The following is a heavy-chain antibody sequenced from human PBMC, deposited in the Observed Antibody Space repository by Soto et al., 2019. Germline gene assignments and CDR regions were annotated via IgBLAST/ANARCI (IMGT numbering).Heavy chain of an antibody. V-gene: IGHV1-18*01. CDR1: GYTFANYN. Sequence: ASVKVSCKASGYTFANYNINWVRQAPGQGLEWMGWISAYNGNTNYTQILQGRVTMTTDTSTSTAYMELRSLTSDDTAVYYCARYSGWYHHSWYFDLWGRGTLVTVSS. D-gene: IGHD6-19*01. CDR3: ARYSGWYHHSWYFDL. J-gene: IGHJ2*01. CDR2: ISAYNGNT.